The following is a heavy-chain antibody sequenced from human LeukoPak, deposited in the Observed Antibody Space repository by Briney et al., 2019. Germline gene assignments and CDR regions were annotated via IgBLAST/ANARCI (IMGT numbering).Heavy chain of an antibody. J-gene: IGHJ4*02. Sequence: TGGSLRLSCAASGFTFSSYWMHWVREAPGKGLGWVSRINSDGSSTNYADSVKGRFTISRDNAKNTLSLQMNSLRAEDTAVYYCVRDVTAGPFDYWGQGTLVTVTS. CDR3: VRDVTAGPFDY. CDR2: INSDGSST. D-gene: IGHD6-19*01. CDR1: GFTFSSYW. V-gene: IGHV3-74*01.